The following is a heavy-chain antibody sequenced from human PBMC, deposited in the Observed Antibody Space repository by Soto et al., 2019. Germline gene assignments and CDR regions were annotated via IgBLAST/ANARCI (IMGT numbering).Heavy chain of an antibody. Sequence: PGGSLRLSCAASGFTFSIYGMHWVRHAPGKGLEWVAVISYDGSNKYYADSVKGRFTISRDNSKNTLYLQMNSLRAEDPAVYYCATSKTYYYDSSGYPGAFDIWGQGTMVTVSS. V-gene: IGHV3-30*03. D-gene: IGHD3-22*01. CDR1: GFTFSIYG. CDR2: ISYDGSNK. CDR3: ATSKTYYYDSSGYPGAFDI. J-gene: IGHJ3*02.